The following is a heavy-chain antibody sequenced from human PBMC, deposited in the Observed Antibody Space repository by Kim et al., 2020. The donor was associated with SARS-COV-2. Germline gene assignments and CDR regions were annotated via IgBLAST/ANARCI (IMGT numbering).Heavy chain of an antibody. J-gene: IGHJ4*02. V-gene: IGHV3-15*01. CDR2: IKSKTDGGTT. CDR3: TTAYYYDSSGYYARDY. Sequence: GGSLRLSCAASGFTFSNAWMSWVRQAPGKGLEWVGRIKSKTDGGTTDYAAPVKGRFTILRDDSKNTLYLQMNSLKTEDTAVYYCTTAYYYDSSGYYARDYWGQGTLVTVSS. D-gene: IGHD3-22*01. CDR1: GFTFSNAW.